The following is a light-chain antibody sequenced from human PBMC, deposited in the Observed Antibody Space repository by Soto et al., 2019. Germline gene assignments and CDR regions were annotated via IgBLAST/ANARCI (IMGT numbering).Light chain of an antibody. CDR3: NSYTNTNTLPV. J-gene: IGLJ1*01. V-gene: IGLV2-14*03. CDR1: SGDFGNYNY. Sequence: QSVLTQPASVSGSPGQSITISCTGASGDFGNYNYVSWYQQHPGKAPQLLIYGVTNRPSGVSNRFSGSKSGNTASLTISGLKADDEAEYYCNSYTNTNTLPVFGTGTKLTVL. CDR2: GVT.